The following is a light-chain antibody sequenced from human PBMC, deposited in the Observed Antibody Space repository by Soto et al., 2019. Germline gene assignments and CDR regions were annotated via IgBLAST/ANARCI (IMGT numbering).Light chain of an antibody. CDR1: SSDVGGYNY. Sequence: QSALTQPPSASGSPGQSVAISCTGTSSDVGGYNYVSWYQQHPGKAPKLMIYEVNKRPSGISNRFSGSKSGNAASLTISGVEAEDEAEYYCCSYAGSSPYVFGTGTKLTVL. J-gene: IGLJ1*01. V-gene: IGLV2-23*02. CDR3: CSYAGSSPYV. CDR2: EVN.